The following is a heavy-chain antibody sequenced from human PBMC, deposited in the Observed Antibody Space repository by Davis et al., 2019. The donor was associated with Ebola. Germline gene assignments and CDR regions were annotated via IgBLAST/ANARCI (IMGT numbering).Heavy chain of an antibody. J-gene: IGHJ6*02. D-gene: IGHD7-27*01. CDR3: AKFLLGKFYGMDV. V-gene: IGHV3-23*01. CDR1: GFTFSGYA. CDR2: ISSRGGST. Sequence: GGSLRLSCAVSGFTFSGYAMTWVRQAPGKGLEWVSGISSRGGSTYYAGSVKGRFTISRDNSRNTLYLQMNSLRVEDTAKYYCAKFLLGKFYGMDVWGQGTTVTVSS.